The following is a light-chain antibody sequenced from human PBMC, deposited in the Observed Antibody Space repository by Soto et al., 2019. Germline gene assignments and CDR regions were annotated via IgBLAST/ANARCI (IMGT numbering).Light chain of an antibody. CDR2: DAS. Sequence: ELVWTQSPATLSLSLGERATLSRRASQSVTNSLAWYQKKPGQAPRILVYDASNRATGIPTRFSGSGSGTDFNLTISKLETEDFAVYDCQQQISWTLTFGGGTKVDIK. V-gene: IGKV3-11*01. CDR3: QQQISWTLT. CDR1: QSVTNS. J-gene: IGKJ4*01.